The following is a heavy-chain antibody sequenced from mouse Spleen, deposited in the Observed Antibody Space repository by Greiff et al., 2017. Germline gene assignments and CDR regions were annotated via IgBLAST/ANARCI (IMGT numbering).Heavy chain of an antibody. CDR2: IYPSDSYT. CDR3: TRGYDWFAY. Sequence: QVQLQQSGAELVKPGASVKLSCKASGYTFTSYWINWVKQRPGQGLEWIGNIYPSDSYTNYNQKFKDKATLTVDKSSSTAYMQLSSPTSEDSAVYYCTRGYDWFAYWGQGTTLTVSS. CDR1: GYTFTSYW. J-gene: IGHJ2*01. D-gene: IGHD2-14*01. V-gene: IGHV1-69*02.